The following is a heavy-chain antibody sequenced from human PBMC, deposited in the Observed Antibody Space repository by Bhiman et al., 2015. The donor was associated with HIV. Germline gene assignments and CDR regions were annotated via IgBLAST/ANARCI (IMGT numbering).Heavy chain of an antibody. CDR3: ARSGATGLHEDYFDY. Sequence: EVQLLESGGGLVKPGGSLRLSCAASGFTFSIYTMNWVRQAPGKGLEWVSSISSSSSYIYYADSVKGRFTISRDNAKNSLYLQMNSLRAEDTAMYYCARSGATGLHEDYFDYWGQGTLVTVSS. V-gene: IGHV3-21*01. J-gene: IGHJ4*02. CDR2: ISSSSSYI. CDR1: GFTFSIYT. D-gene: IGHD1-26*01.